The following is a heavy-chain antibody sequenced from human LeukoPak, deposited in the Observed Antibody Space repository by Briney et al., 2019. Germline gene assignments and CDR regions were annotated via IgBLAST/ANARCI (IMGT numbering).Heavy chain of an antibody. CDR2: ILYDGSNK. D-gene: IGHD6-13*01. CDR1: GFTFSSYG. J-gene: IGHJ4*02. V-gene: IGHV3-30*18. Sequence: PGRSLRLSCATSGFTFSSYGMHWVRQAPGKGLEWVAVILYDGSNKYYADSVKGRFTISRDNSKNTLYLQMNSLRAEDTAVYYCAKDHDSSSWSYSFDYWGQGTLVTVSS. CDR3: AKDHDSSSWSYSFDY.